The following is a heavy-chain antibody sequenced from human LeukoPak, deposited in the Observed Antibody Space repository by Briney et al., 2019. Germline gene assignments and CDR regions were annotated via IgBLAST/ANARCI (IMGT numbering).Heavy chain of an antibody. V-gene: IGHV3-21*01. CDR1: GFTFSSYE. CDR2: ISSSSSYI. D-gene: IGHD3-10*01. CDR3: ARVSNQGWFGELSWYYYMDV. Sequence: SGGSLRLSCAASGFTFSSYEMNWVRQAPGKGLEWVSSISSSSSYIYYADSVKGRFTISRDNAKNSLYLQMNSLRAEDTAVYYCARVSNQGWFGELSWYYYMDVWGKGTTVTVSS. J-gene: IGHJ6*03.